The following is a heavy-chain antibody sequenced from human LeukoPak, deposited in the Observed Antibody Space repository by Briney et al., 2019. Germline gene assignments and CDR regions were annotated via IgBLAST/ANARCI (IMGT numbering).Heavy chain of an antibody. CDR1: GFTFSSYA. CDR2: ISSSSSTI. D-gene: IGHD4/OR15-4a*01. Sequence: GGSLRLSCAASGFTFSSYAMNWVRQAPGKGLEWVSYISSSSSTIYYADSVKGRFTISRDNAKNSLYLQMNSLRAEDTAVYYCMGTNYPSDYWGQGTLVTVSS. V-gene: IGHV3-48*01. J-gene: IGHJ4*02. CDR3: MGTNYPSDY.